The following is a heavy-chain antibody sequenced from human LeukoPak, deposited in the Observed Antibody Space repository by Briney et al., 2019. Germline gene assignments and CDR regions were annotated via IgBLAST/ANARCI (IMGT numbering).Heavy chain of an antibody. V-gene: IGHV4-31*03. D-gene: IGHD3-10*01. CDR3: AREGSRAYYYGSGAGRWFDP. Sequence: SETLSLTCTVSGGSISSGGYYWSWIRQHLGKGLEWIGYIYYSGSTYYNPSLKSRVTISVDTSKNQFSLKLSSVTAADTAVYYCAREGSRAYYYGSGAGRWFDPWGQGTLVTVSS. J-gene: IGHJ5*02. CDR2: IYYSGST. CDR1: GGSISSGGYY.